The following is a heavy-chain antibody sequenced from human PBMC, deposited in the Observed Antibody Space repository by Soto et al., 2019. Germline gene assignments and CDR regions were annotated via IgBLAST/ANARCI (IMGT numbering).Heavy chain of an antibody. D-gene: IGHD6-13*01. CDR3: ARSGVAAAVTGWFDP. V-gene: IGHV1-46*01. CDR1: GYTFTSYY. J-gene: IGHJ5*02. Sequence: ASVKVSCKASGYTFTSYYMHWVRQAPGQGLEWMGIINPSGGSTSYAQKFQGRVTMTRDTSTSTVYMELSSLRSEDTAVYYCARSGVAAAVTGWFDPWGQGTLVTVS. CDR2: INPSGGST.